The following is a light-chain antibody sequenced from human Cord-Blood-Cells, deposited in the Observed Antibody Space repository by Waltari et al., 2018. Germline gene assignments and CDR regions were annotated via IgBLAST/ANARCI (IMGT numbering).Light chain of an antibody. J-gene: IGKJ1*01. CDR1: QSVSSSY. V-gene: IGKV3-20*01. CDR2: GAS. CDR3: QQSGA. Sequence: IVLTQSPGTLSFSPGERATLSCSASQSVSSSYLAWYQQKPGQSPRLIIYGASSRATGIPDRCSGSGSGTDFALSISRLEPEDFAVYYCQQSGAFGKGTKVEIK.